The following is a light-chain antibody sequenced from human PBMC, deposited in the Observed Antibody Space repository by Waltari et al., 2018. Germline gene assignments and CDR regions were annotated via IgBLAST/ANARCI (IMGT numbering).Light chain of an antibody. J-gene: IGLJ2*01. Sequence: SYELTQPPSVSVSPGQTARITCSGDALPKKYAYWYQQKSGQAPVLVIYEDRKRPSGIPERFSGSSSGTMATLTISGAQVEDEADYYCYSTDISGNPDVVFGGGTKLTVL. CDR2: EDR. CDR1: ALPKKY. CDR3: YSTDISGNPDVV. V-gene: IGLV3-10*01.